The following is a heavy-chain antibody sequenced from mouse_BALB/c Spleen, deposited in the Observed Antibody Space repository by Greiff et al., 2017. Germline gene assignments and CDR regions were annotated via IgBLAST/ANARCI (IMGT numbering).Heavy chain of an antibody. CDR3: TVGDY. CDR1: GFTFSSFG. J-gene: IGHJ4*01. CDR2: ISSGSSTI. V-gene: IGHV5-17*02. Sequence: EVQLVESGGGLVQPGGSRKLSCAASGFTFSSFGMHWVRQAPEKGLEWVAYISSGSSTIYYADTVKGRFTISRDNPKNTLFLQMTSLRSEDTAMYYCTVGDYWGQGTSVTVSS.